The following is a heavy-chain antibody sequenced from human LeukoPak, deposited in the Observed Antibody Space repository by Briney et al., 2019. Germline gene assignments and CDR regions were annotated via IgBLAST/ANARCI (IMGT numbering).Heavy chain of an antibody. CDR2: IYHSGST. CDR1: GYSISSGYY. V-gene: IGHV4-38-2*01. CDR3: ASKPFLSGSFDY. D-gene: IGHD1-26*01. Sequence: SETLSLTCAVSGYSISSGYYWGWIRQPPGKGLEWIRSIYHSGSTYYNPSLKSRVTISVDTSKNQFSLNLSSVTAADTAVYYCASKPFLSGSFDYWGQGTLVTVSS. J-gene: IGHJ4*02.